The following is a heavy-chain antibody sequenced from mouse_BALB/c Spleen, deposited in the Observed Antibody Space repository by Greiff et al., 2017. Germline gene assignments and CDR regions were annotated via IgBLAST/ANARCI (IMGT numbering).Heavy chain of an antibody. J-gene: IGHJ4*01. Sequence: VQLKESGPGLVAPSQSLSITCTVSGFSLTSYGVHWVRQPPGKGLEWLGVIWAGGSTNYNSALMSRLSISKDNSKSQVFLKMNSLQTDDTAMYYCARDGYYGRDYYAMDYWGQGTSVTVSS. CDR3: ARDGYYGRDYYAMDY. CDR1: GFSLTSYG. CDR2: IWAGGST. D-gene: IGHD1-1*01. V-gene: IGHV2-9*02.